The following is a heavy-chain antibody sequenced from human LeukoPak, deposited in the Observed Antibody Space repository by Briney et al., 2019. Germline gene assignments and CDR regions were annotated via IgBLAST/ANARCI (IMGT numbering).Heavy chain of an antibody. V-gene: IGHV3-30*04. D-gene: IGHD6-13*01. Sequence: PGGSLRLSCAASGFTFSSYAMHWVRQAPGKGLEWVAVISYDGSNKYYADSVKGRFTISRDNSKNTLYLQMNSLRAEDTAVYYCARDFDGYSSSWYDTWSAFDIWGQGTVVTISS. CDR3: ARDFDGYSSSWYDTWSAFDI. J-gene: IGHJ3*02. CDR1: GFTFSSYA. CDR2: ISYDGSNK.